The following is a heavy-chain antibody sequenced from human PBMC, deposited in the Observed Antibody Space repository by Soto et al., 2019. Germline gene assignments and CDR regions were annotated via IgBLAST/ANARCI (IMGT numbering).Heavy chain of an antibody. CDR1: GFTFSSYA. CDR3: GCYWNDRRLDY. CDR2: IFSGSGGNT. J-gene: IGHJ4*02. D-gene: IGHD1-1*01. V-gene: IGHV3-23*01. Sequence: GALRLSCAASGFTFSSYAMSWVRQAPGKGLEWASGIFSGSGGNTYDAGSVKGRFTISRDNSKNTLYLQMNSLRAEDTAVYYCGCYWNDRRLDYWGQGTMATVYS.